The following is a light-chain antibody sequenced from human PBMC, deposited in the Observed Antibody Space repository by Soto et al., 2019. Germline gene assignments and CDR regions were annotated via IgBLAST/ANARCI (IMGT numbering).Light chain of an antibody. Sequence: DIQMTQSPSSLSASVGDRVTITCQASQDISNYLNWYQLKPGKAPKLLMYDASNLETGVPSGFSGTGSGTDFTFTINSLQPEGIATYYCQQYNNHPRAFGPGTKVDFK. CDR2: DAS. CDR1: QDISNY. CDR3: QQYNNHPRA. J-gene: IGKJ3*01. V-gene: IGKV1-33*01.